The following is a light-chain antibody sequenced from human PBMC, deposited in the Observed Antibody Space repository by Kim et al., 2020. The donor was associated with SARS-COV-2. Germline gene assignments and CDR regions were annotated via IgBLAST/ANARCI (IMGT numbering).Light chain of an antibody. Sequence: VSPGERATLSCRASQSISYNYLALYQQKPGQTPRLLIYGTSSRDTGIPDRFSRGGSGTDFTLTISRLEPEDFAVYYCQQYGGSLTFGGGTKVDIK. CDR3: QQYGGSLT. CDR1: QSISYNY. V-gene: IGKV3-20*01. J-gene: IGKJ4*01. CDR2: GTS.